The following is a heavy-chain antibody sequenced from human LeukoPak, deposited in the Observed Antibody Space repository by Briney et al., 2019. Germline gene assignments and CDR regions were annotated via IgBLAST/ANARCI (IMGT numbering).Heavy chain of an antibody. CDR3: ARVGSSWYWDDY. Sequence: SETLSLSCAVSDYSVTSAYYWGWIRQFPGKGLEWIGSIFHGETTYYNPSLESRVTISVDPSKNQFSLRLPSVTAADTAVYYCARVGSSWYWDDYWGQGTLVTVSS. V-gene: IGHV4-38-2*01. CDR2: IFHGETT. D-gene: IGHD6-13*01. J-gene: IGHJ4*02. CDR1: DYSVTSAYY.